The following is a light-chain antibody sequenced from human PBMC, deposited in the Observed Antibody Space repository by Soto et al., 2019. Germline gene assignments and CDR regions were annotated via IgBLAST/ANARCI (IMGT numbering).Light chain of an antibody. CDR3: QQSYSTPYT. J-gene: IGKJ2*01. Sequence: DIQMTQSPSSLSASVGDIVTITCRASQSISSYLNWYQQKPGKAPKLLIYAASRLQSGVPSRFSGSGSGTDFTLTISSLQPEDFATYYCQQSYSTPYTFGQGTKLEIK. CDR2: AAS. V-gene: IGKV1-39*01. CDR1: QSISSY.